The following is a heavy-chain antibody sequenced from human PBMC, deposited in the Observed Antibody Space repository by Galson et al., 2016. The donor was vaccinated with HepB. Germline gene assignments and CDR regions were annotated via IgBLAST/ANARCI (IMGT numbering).Heavy chain of an antibody. Sequence: SLRLSCAASGFTFNSYWMHWVRQAPGKGLVWVSRINTDGSETNYADSVKGRFTISRDNAKNMLYLQMNSLRAEDTAVYYCAKGLTTVTTEVDYWGQGTLVTVSS. V-gene: IGHV3-74*01. CDR3: AKGLTTVTTEVDY. CDR1: GFTFNSYW. CDR2: INTDGSET. D-gene: IGHD4-17*01. J-gene: IGHJ4*02.